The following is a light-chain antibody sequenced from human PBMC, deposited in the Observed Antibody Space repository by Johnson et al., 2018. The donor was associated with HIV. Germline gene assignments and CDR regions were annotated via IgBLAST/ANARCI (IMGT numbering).Light chain of an antibody. CDR2: ENN. V-gene: IGLV1-51*02. J-gene: IGLJ1*01. CDR1: SSNIGNNY. Sequence: QSVLTQPHSVSAAPGQKVTISCSGSSSNIGNNYVSWYQQFPGTAPKLLIYENNNRPSGIPDRFSGSKSGTSATLAITGLQTGDEADYYCGTWDTSLTTGGVFGTGTKVTVL. CDR3: GTWDTSLTTGGV.